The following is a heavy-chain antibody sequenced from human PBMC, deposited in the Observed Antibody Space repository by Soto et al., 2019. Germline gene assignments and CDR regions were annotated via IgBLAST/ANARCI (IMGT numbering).Heavy chain of an antibody. J-gene: IGHJ4*02. V-gene: IGHV3-23*01. D-gene: IGHD2-21*02. CDR2: VSGSGGGT. CDR3: ARIGPYCGGDCYPDFDF. Sequence: GGSLRLSCAASGFTFNAYGMTWVRQAPGKGLEWVSTVSGSGGGTYYADSVKGRFTISRVNSKNTMYLQMSNLRAEDTAVYFCARIGPYCGGDCYPDFDFWGLGTPVTVSS. CDR1: GFTFNAYG.